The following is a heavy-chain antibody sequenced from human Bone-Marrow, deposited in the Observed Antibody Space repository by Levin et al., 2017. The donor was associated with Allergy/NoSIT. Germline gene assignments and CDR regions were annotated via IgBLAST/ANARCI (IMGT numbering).Heavy chain of an antibody. CDR3: ATDVEKGAFDI. V-gene: IGHV3-15*01. J-gene: IGHJ3*02. CDR2: IRSKTAGGTT. CDR1: GLPFSNIW. Sequence: GGSLRLSCAASGLPFSNIWMSWVRQAPGKGLEWVGRIRSKTAGGTTDYAAPVKGRFTISRDDLKDTVYLQMNSLKTEDTAVYYCATDVEKGAFDIWGQGTMVAVSS.